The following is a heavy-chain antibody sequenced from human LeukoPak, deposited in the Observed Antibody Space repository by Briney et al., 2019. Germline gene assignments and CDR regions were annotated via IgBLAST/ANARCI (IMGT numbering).Heavy chain of an antibody. V-gene: IGHV3-21*01. CDR3: AREETTATCFDY. CDR2: ISRSSSYI. D-gene: IGHD4-17*01. CDR1: GFTFSTYS. Sequence: GGSLRLSCAASGFTFSTYSMNWVRQAPGKGLEWVSSISRSSSYIYYADSVKGRFTISRDNTKNSLYLQINSLRAEDTAVYYCAREETTATCFDYWGQGTLVTVSS. J-gene: IGHJ4*02.